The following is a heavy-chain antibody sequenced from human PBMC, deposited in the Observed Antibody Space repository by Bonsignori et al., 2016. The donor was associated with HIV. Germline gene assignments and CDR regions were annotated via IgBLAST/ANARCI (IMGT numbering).Heavy chain of an antibody. CDR3: ARESRRDGYTFDY. J-gene: IGHJ4*02. Sequence: RQAPGKGLEWIGYIYYSGSTYYNPSLKSRVTISVDTSKNQFSLKLSSVTAADTAVYYCARESRRDGYTFDYWGQGTLVTVSS. D-gene: IGHD5-24*01. V-gene: IGHV4-30-4*01. CDR2: IYYSGST.